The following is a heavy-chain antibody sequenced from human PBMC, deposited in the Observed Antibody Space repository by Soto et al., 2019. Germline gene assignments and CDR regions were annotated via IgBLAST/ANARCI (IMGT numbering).Heavy chain of an antibody. CDR1: GFTFSSYG. CDR2: ISYDGSNK. V-gene: IGHV3-30*18. Sequence: SLRLSCAASGFTFSSYGMHWVRQAPGKGLEWVAVISYDGSNKYYADSVKGRFTISRDNSKNTLYLQMNSLRAEDTAVYYCAKDVRGITIFGVVGPYYYYYGMDVWGQGTTVTVSS. D-gene: IGHD3-3*01. CDR3: AKDVRGITIFGVVGPYYYYYGMDV. J-gene: IGHJ6*02.